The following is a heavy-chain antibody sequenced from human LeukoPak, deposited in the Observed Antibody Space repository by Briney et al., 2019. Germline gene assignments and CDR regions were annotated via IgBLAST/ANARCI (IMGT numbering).Heavy chain of an antibody. J-gene: IGHJ4*02. CDR2: MYISDSI. CDR3: ARHTYYYDSVGYYPLDY. CDR1: GASISSYY. V-gene: IGHV4-4*07. D-gene: IGHD3-22*01. Sequence: PSETLSHTCTVSGASISSYYWSWIRQPAGKGLEWIGRMYISDSINYNPSLKSRVTMSGDTSKNQLSLKLRSVTAADTAVYYCARHTYYYDSVGYYPLDYWGQGILVTVSS.